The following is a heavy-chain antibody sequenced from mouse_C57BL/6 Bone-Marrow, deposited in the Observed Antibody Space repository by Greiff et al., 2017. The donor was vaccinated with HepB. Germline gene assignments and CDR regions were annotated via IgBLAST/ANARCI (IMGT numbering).Heavy chain of an antibody. CDR1: GYSITSGYY. J-gene: IGHJ3*01. V-gene: IGHV3-6*01. Sequence: EVQLVESGPGLVKPSQSLSLTCSVTGYSITSGYYWNWIRQFPGNKLEWMGYISYDGSNNYNPSLKNRISITRDTSKNQFFLKLNSVTTEDTATYYCARDRGYYYGSSSAWFAYWGQGTLVTVSA. D-gene: IGHD1-1*01. CDR3: ARDRGYYYGSSSAWFAY. CDR2: ISYDGSN.